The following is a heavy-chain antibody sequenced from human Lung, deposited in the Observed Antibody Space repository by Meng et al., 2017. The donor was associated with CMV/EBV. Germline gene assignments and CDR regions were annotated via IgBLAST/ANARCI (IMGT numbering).Heavy chain of an antibody. J-gene: IGHJ4*01. CDR2: ANPVSDDT. V-gene: IGHV1-2*06. Sequence: VQLVHSGAEVKRPGASVTIACQASGYTFRGFYMNWARQAPGHGLEWLGRANPVSDDTHYAQKFVGRLTVTRGATINTAFMELTSLRPDDTAVYYCAKSSDNGWSSWGPGTLVTVSS. CDR3: AKSSDNGWSS. D-gene: IGHD6-19*01. CDR1: GYTFRGFY.